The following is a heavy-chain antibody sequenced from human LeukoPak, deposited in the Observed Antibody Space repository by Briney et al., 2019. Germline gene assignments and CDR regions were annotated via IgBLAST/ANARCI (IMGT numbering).Heavy chain of an antibody. Sequence: GGSLRLSCVASGFSFSSYSMNWVRQAPGKGLEWVSYITGSGSSTDYAASVKGRSIISRDNAKDLLFLQMSSLRVEDTAVYYCASGVGSVAGTTDYWGQGILVSVS. V-gene: IGHV3-48*04. CDR3: ASGVGSVAGTTDY. D-gene: IGHD6-19*01. J-gene: IGHJ4*02. CDR2: ITGSGSST. CDR1: GFSFSSYS.